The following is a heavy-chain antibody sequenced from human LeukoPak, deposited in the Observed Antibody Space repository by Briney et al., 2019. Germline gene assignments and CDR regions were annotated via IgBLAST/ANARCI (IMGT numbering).Heavy chain of an antibody. CDR1: GFTFSSYS. V-gene: IGHV3-21*01. D-gene: IGHD3-3*01. CDR3: ARDPPYYDFWSDDAYYFDY. CDR2: ISSSSSYI. Sequence: GGSLRLSCAASGFTFSSYSMNWVRQAPGKGLEWVSSISSSSSYIYYADSVKGRFTISRDNAKNSLYLQMNSLRAEDTAVCYCARDPPYYDFWSDDAYYFDYWGQGTLVTVSS. J-gene: IGHJ4*02.